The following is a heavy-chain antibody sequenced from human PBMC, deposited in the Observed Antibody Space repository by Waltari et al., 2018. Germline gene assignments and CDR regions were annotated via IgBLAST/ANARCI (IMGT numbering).Heavy chain of an antibody. CDR3: AKGKGGVVGATNFDY. V-gene: IGHV3-23*01. CDR1: GFTFSSHV. D-gene: IGHD1-26*01. CDR2: ISDSGGTT. J-gene: IGHJ4*02. Sequence: EVLLLESGGGLVQAGGSLRLSCAASGFTFSSHVMPWFRQAPGKGLEWVSAISDSGGTTYYADSVKGHFTISRDNSKNTLYLQMNSLRAEDTAVYYCAKGKGGVVGATNFDYWGQGTLVTVSS.